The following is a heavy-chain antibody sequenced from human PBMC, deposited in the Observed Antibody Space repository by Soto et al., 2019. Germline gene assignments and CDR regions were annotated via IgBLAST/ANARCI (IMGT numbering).Heavy chain of an antibody. Sequence: SETLSLTCTVSGGSISSGGYYWSWIRQHPGKGLEWIGYIYYSGSTNYNPSLKSRVTISVDTSKNQFSLKLSSVTAADTAVYYCARSDYDYIWGSYRPYYYYYMDVWGKGTTVTVSS. CDR3: ARSDYDYIWGSYRPYYYYYMDV. CDR1: GGSISSGGYY. CDR2: IYYSGST. V-gene: IGHV4-31*03. J-gene: IGHJ6*03. D-gene: IGHD3-16*02.